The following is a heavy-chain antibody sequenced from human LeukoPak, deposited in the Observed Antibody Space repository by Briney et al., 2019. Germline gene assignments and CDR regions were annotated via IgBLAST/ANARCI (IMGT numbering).Heavy chain of an antibody. D-gene: IGHD2-15*01. CDR1: GFTFSTYT. CDR3: ARDHQWSFDS. CDR2: IGWSDSAI. Sequence: GGSLRLSCAASGFTFSTYTMNWVRQAPGKGLEWISYIGWSDSAIFYADSVKGRFTISRDSAKNSLFLQMNSLSDEDTAVYYCARDHQWSFDSWGQGALVTVSS. V-gene: IGHV3-48*02. J-gene: IGHJ4*02.